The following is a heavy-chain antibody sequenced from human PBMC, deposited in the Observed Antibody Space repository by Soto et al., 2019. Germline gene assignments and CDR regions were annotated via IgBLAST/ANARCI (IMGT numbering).Heavy chain of an antibody. CDR3: ASPPVTGFYYYYGMDV. Sequence: PGGSLRLSCAASGFTFSSYAMHWVRQAPGKGLEWVAVISYDGSNKYYADSVKGRFTISRDNSKNTLYLQMNSLRAEDTAVYYCASPPVTGFYYYYGMDVWGQGTTVTVSS. CDR2: ISYDGSNK. CDR1: GFTFSSYA. V-gene: IGHV3-30-3*01. D-gene: IGHD3-16*02. J-gene: IGHJ6*02.